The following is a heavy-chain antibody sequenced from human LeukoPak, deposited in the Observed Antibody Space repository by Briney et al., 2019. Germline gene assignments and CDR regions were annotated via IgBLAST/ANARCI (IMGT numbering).Heavy chain of an antibody. D-gene: IGHD7-27*01. Sequence: QTGGSLRLSCAASGFTFNSFFLNWVRLTPGRELEWVACIIQDGSETFYMDSVRGRFTISRDNTKNSLYLQMNSLRAEDTVVYFCVRDLGQSRHYFEYWGQGALVTVSS. CDR2: IIQDGSET. V-gene: IGHV3-7*01. CDR1: GFTFNSFF. J-gene: IGHJ4*02. CDR3: VRDLGQSRHYFEY.